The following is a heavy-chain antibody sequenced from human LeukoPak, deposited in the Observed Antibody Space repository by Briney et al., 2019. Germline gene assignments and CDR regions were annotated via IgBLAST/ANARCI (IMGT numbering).Heavy chain of an antibody. Sequence: GGSLRLSCAASGFTFSSYAMSWVRQAPGKGLEWVSAISSSGTSTYYADSVKGRFTISRDNSKNTLYLQMNSLRAEDTAVYYCAKHSLASHCSSTSCYLSAWGQGTLVTVSS. CDR3: AKHSLASHCSSTSCYLSA. CDR2: ISSSGTST. D-gene: IGHD2-2*01. V-gene: IGHV3-23*01. J-gene: IGHJ5*02. CDR1: GFTFSSYA.